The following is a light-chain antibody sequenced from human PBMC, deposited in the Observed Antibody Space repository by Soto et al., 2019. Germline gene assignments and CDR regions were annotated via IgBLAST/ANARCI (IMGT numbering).Light chain of an antibody. CDR3: QVSDSSTHHPYV. CDR2: YDS. Sequence: SYELTQPPSVSVAPGKTARITCGGNNIGSKSVHWYQQKPGQAPVLVIYYDSDRPSGIPERFSGSNSGNTATLTISRVEAGDEAVYYCQVSDSSTHHPYVFGTGTKVTGL. J-gene: IGLJ1*01. V-gene: IGLV3-21*04. CDR1: NIGSKS.